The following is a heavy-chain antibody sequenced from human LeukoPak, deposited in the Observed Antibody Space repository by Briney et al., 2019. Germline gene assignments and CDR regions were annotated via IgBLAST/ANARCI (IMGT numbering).Heavy chain of an antibody. CDR3: ARGYCGGDCYGD. V-gene: IGHV3-21*01. D-gene: IGHD2-21*02. Sequence: GGSLRLSCAASGFTFRSYGMNWVRQAPGKGLEWVSSIDGSSSHIYYADSVKGRFTISRDNTKSSLYLQMNSLRAEDMAVYYCARGYCGGDCYGDWGQGTLVTVSS. CDR2: IDGSSSHI. CDR1: GFTFRSYG. J-gene: IGHJ1*01.